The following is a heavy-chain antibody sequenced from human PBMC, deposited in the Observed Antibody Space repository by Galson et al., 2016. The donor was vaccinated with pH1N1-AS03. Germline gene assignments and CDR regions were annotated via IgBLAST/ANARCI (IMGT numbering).Heavy chain of an antibody. CDR2: ITAYNGNS. CDR3: ARDQGSVRTTRAFDI. V-gene: IGHV1-18*04. Sequence: SCKASGYTFSSYGISWVRQAPGQGLEWMGWITAYNGNSNYAQKLQGRLTMTTDTSTSTAYMELRSLRSDDTAVYYCARDQGSVRTTRAFDIWGPGTVVTVSS. D-gene: IGHD1-26*01. J-gene: IGHJ3*02. CDR1: GYTFSSYG.